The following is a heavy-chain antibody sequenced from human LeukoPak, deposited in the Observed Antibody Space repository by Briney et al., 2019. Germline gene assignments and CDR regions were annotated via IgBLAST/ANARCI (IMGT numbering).Heavy chain of an antibody. Sequence: PSETLSLTCTVSSGSISSGDYYWSWIRQPPGKGLEWIAYIYYSGSTNYNPSLKSRVTISVDTSKNQFSLKLSSVTAADTAVYYCARDLPVLGRYYDSSGYYDYYYYMDVWGKGTTVTVSS. D-gene: IGHD3-22*01. CDR3: ARDLPVLGRYYDSSGYYDYYYYMDV. V-gene: IGHV4-61*08. J-gene: IGHJ6*03. CDR2: IYYSGST. CDR1: SGSISSGDYY.